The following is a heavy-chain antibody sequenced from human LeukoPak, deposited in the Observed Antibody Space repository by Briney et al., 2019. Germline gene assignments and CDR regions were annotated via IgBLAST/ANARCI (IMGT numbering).Heavy chain of an antibody. CDR3: FDYHNSGPWDY. V-gene: IGHV3-15*01. CDR2: IKSKTAGGTT. D-gene: IGHD3-22*01. CDR1: GFIFSNAR. Sequence: GGSLRLSCAASGFIFSNARMNWVRQAPGKGLEWVGHIKSKTAGGTTDYAAPVKGRFTISRDDSKNTLYLQMNSLETEDTAIYYCFDYHNSGPWDYWGQGTLVTVSS. J-gene: IGHJ4*02.